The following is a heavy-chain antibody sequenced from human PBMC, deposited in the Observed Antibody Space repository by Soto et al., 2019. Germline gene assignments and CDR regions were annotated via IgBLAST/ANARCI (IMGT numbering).Heavy chain of an antibody. CDR3: AKGYDSSGYYGP. CDR2: ISDSGGSI. D-gene: IGHD3-22*01. CDR1: GFTFSSYA. Sequence: PGGSLSLSCAASGFTFSSYAMSWVRQAPGKGLEWVASISDSGGSIYYADSVKGRFTIPRDNSKNTLYLQMNSLRAEDTAVYYCAKGYDSSGYYGPWGQGTLVTVSS. V-gene: IGHV3-23*01. J-gene: IGHJ5*02.